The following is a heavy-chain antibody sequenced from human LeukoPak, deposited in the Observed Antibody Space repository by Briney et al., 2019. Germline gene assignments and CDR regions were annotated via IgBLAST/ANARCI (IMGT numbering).Heavy chain of an antibody. V-gene: IGHV4-59*01. CDR3: ARQSSGCYDY. Sequence: MTSETLSFTCTVSGGSISSDYWSWIRQPPGKGLEWIGYIYYSGSTNYNPSLKSRVTISVDTSKSQFSLKLSSVTAADTAVYYCARQSSGCYDYWGQGTLVTVSS. J-gene: IGHJ4*02. D-gene: IGHD6-19*01. CDR2: IYYSGST. CDR1: GGSISSDY.